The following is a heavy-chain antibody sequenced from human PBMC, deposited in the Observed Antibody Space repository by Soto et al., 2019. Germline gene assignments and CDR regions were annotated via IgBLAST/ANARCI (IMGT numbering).Heavy chain of an antibody. CDR3: ATGRGDVPY. J-gene: IGHJ4*02. Sequence: EVQLVESGGDLAKPGGSLRLSCAVSGFTFSYAWMNWVRQAPGKGLEWVGRIKSKTDCGTTDYTAPVKGRFTISRDDSRNRVFLQMKSLGTEDTAVYYSATGRGDVPYWGQGTRVNVSS. CDR1: GFTFSYAW. V-gene: IGHV3-15*07. CDR2: IKSKTDCGTT. D-gene: IGHD3-10*01.